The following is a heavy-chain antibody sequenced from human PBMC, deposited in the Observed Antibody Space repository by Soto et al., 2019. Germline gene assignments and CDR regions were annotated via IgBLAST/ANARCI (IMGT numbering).Heavy chain of an antibody. CDR3: AKGGRQWLVTSDFNY. Sequence: VQLVESGGGVVQPRRSLRLSCAASGFTFSDYAMHWVRQAPGKGLEGVAVVSHDGRNTHYADSVKGRFTISRDSSKNTVSLEMTSLRAEDTAVDYCAKGGRQWLVTSDFNYWGQGALVTVSS. J-gene: IGHJ4*02. D-gene: IGHD6-19*01. CDR2: VSHDGRNT. V-gene: IGHV3-30*18. CDR1: GFTFSDYA.